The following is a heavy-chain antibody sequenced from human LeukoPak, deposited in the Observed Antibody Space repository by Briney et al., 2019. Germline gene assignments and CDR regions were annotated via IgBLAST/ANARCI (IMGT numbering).Heavy chain of an antibody. Sequence: GGSLRLSCAASGFTFDDYAMHWVRQAPGKGLEWVSGISWNSGNIEYADSVKGRFTISRDNAKNSLDLQMNSLRAEDTAVYYCARDSAAYMYGFVGFWGQGTLVTVSS. CDR2: ISWNSGNI. D-gene: IGHD3-10*01. CDR1: GFTFDDYA. CDR3: ARDSAAYMYGFVGF. V-gene: IGHV3-9*01. J-gene: IGHJ4*02.